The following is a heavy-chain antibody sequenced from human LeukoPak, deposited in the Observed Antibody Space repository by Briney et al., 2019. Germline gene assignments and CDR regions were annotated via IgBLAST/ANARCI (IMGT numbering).Heavy chain of an antibody. J-gene: IGHJ3*02. CDR2: IWYDGSNK. CDR3: ARPPVVRGVIITGDDVFDI. CDR1: GFTFSGYG. D-gene: IGHD3-10*01. Sequence: GGSLRLSCAASGFTFSGYGMHWVRQAPGKGLEWVAVIWYDGSNKYYADPVKGRFTISRDNSKNTLYLQMNSLKAEDTAVYYCARPPVVRGVIITGDDVFDIWGQGTMVTVSS. V-gene: IGHV3-33*01.